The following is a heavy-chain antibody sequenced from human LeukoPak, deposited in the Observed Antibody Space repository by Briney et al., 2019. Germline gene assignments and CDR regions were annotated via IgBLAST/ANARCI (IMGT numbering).Heavy chain of an antibody. J-gene: IGHJ4*02. CDR3: ARSGYSSAGKFDS. V-gene: IGHV2-70*04. Sequence: SGAALANPSQTLTLIRNFSGFARRTVGMRVDWIRQPPGKALEWLARSDWDDATFYSSSLKTRLTISKDTSKNQVVLTMTNMDPVDTATYYCARSGYSSAGKFDSWGQGTLVTVSS. CDR2: SDWDDAT. D-gene: IGHD6-19*01. CDR1: GFARRTVGMR.